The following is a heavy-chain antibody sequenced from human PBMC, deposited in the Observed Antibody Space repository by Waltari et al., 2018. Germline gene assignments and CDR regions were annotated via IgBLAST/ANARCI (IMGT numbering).Heavy chain of an antibody. CDR1: GDSVPSTSVT. CDR3: ARAMTVAGRSGLFDF. Sequence: QVHLQQSGPGLVKPSQTLSLTCPISGDSVPSTSVTWNWIRQSPSRGLEWLGRTFYRSKWSNEYAVSVKSRITISPDTSKNQFSLQLDSVTPDDTAVYYCARAMTVAGRSGLFDFWGQGTLVTVSS. CDR2: TFYRSKWSN. D-gene: IGHD6-19*01. J-gene: IGHJ4*02. V-gene: IGHV6-1*01.